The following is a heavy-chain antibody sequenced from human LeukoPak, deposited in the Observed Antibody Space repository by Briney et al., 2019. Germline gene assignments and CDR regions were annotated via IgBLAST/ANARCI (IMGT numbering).Heavy chain of an antibody. V-gene: IGHV3-13*04. J-gene: IGHJ4*02. CDR3: SRVGSSGWPNYFDS. Sequence: GGSLRLSCAASGFTFSSYDMHWVRQATGKGLEWVSVIGTSGDTYYAGSVKGRFTISRENAKNSLYLQMNSLTAGDTAVYFCSRVGSSGWPNYFDSWGQGTLVTVSS. D-gene: IGHD6-19*01. CDR2: IGTSGDT. CDR1: GFTFSSYD.